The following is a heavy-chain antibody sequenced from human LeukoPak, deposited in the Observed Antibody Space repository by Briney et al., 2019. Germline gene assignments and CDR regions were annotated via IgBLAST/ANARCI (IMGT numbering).Heavy chain of an antibody. CDR1: GYTFTGYY. CDR3: ARADIRVGGPYYGMDV. D-gene: IGHD2-15*01. Sequence: GASVKVSCKASGYTFTGYYIHWVRQAPGQGLEWMGWINPNSGGTNYAQKFQGWVTMTRDTSISTAYMELSRLRSDDTAVYYCARADIRVGGPYYGMDVWGKGTTVTVSS. CDR2: INPNSGGT. V-gene: IGHV1-2*04. J-gene: IGHJ6*04.